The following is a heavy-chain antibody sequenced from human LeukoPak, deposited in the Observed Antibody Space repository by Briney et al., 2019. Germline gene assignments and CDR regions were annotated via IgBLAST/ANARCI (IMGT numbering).Heavy chain of an antibody. V-gene: IGHV3-21*06. Sequence: GRSLRLSCAASGFTFSSYAMHWVRQAPGKGLEWVSSISSRSTYIYYADSVKGRFTISRDNAKNSLYLQMNSLRAEDTAVYYCARDQLGFDYWGQGTLVTVSS. CDR3: ARDQLGFDY. CDR2: ISSRSTYI. CDR1: GFTFSSYA. J-gene: IGHJ4*02. D-gene: IGHD1-1*01.